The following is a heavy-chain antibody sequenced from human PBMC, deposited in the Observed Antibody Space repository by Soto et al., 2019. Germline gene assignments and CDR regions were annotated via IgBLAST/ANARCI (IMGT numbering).Heavy chain of an antibody. J-gene: IGHJ4*02. CDR1: GYAFTTYG. CDR3: ARGRYGDY. Sequence: QVHLVQSGAEVKKPGASVKVSCKGSGYAFTTYGITWVRQAPGQGLEWMGWISAHNGNTNYAQKLQGRVTVTRDTSTRTAYMDLRSLRSDETAVYYCARGRYGDYWGQGALVTVSS. D-gene: IGHD1-1*01. CDR2: ISAHNGNT. V-gene: IGHV1-18*01.